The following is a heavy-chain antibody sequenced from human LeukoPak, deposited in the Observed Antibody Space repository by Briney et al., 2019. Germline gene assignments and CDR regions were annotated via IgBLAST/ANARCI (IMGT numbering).Heavy chain of an antibody. CDR1: GGSISSGGYS. CDR2: IYHSGST. J-gene: IGHJ6*02. D-gene: IGHD4-11*01. CDR3: ARESNTNYDYYYYGMDV. V-gene: IGHV4-30-2*01. Sequence: PSETLSLTCAVSGGSISSGGYSWSWVRQPPGKGLEWIAYIYHSGSTYYNPSLKSRVTISVDRSKNQFSLKLSSVTAADTAVYYCARESNTNYDYYYYGMDVWGQGTTVTVSS.